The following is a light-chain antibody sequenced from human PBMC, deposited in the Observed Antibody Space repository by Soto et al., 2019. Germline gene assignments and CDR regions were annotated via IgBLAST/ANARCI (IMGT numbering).Light chain of an antibody. J-gene: IGKJ2*01. CDR3: QQYGSSPLYT. CDR2: GAS. Sequence: EIVLTQSPGTLSFSPGERATLSCRASQSVSSSYLAWYQQKPGQAPRLLIYGASSRATGIPDRFSGSGSGTDFTLTIIRLEPEDFAVYYWQQYGSSPLYTFGQGTKLEIK. V-gene: IGKV3-20*01. CDR1: QSVSSSY.